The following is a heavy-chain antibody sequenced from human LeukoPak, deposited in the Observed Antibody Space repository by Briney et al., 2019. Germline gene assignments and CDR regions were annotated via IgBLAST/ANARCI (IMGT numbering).Heavy chain of an antibody. CDR1: GGSISSGGYY. CDR2: IYYSGST. Sequence: SQTLSLTCTVSGGSISSGGYYWSWIRQHPGKGLEWIGYIYYSGSTYYNPSLKSRVTISVDTSKNQFSLKLSSVTAADTAVYYCARGLLGYDSGERGFDPWGQGTLVTVPS. CDR3: ARGLLGYDSGERGFDP. V-gene: IGHV4-31*03. J-gene: IGHJ5*02. D-gene: IGHD3-22*01.